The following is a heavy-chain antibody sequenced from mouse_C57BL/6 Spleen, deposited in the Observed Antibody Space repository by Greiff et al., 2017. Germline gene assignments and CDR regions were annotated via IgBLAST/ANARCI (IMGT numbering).Heavy chain of an antibody. CDR2: IYPGSGST. CDR1: GYTFTSYW. V-gene: IGHV1-55*01. Sequence: QVQLQQPGAELVKPGASVKMSCKASGYTFTSYWITWVKQRPGQGLEWIGDIYPGSGSTNYNEKFKSKATLTVDTSSSTAYMQISSLTSEGSAVYYCAMNYYSMDYWGQGTSVTVSS. CDR3: AMNYYSMDY. J-gene: IGHJ4*01.